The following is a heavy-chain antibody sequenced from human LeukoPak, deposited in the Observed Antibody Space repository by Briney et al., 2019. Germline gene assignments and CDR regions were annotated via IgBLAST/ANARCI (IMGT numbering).Heavy chain of an antibody. D-gene: IGHD2-2*01. CDR1: GFTFSSYW. CDR3: ARPVVVVPAATYYFDY. Sequence: PGGSLRLSCAASGFTFSSYWMSWVRQAPGKGLEWVANIKQDGSEKYYVDSVKGRFTISRDNAKNSLYLQMNSLRAEDTAVYCCARPVVVVPAATYYFDYWGQGTLVTVSS. CDR2: IKQDGSEK. V-gene: IGHV3-7*01. J-gene: IGHJ4*02.